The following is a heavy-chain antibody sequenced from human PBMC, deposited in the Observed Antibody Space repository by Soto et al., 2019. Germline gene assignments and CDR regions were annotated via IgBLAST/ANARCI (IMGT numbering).Heavy chain of an antibody. J-gene: IGHJ4*02. CDR2: TYYRSKWYN. Sequence: PSEALSLPGAISVGGFPINMAACNCKRQSPSQGHKWLGRTYYRSKWYNDYAVSVKSRITVTPDTSKNQFSLHLNSVTPEDTAAYYCSREFPYYQSSDSYSDYWGQGPPVTVSS. D-gene: IGHD3-16*01. CDR3: SREFPYYQSSDSYSDY. V-gene: IGHV6-1*01. CDR1: VGGFPINMAA.